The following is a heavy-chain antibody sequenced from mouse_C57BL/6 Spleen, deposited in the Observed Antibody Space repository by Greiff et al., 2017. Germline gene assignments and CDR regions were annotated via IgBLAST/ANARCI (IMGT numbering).Heavy chain of an antibody. J-gene: IGHJ4*01. CDR3: ARRYGYDGGGPYAMDY. CDR2: SYPGSGST. Sequence: QVQLKQPGAELVKPGASVKMSCKASGYTFTSYWITWVKQRPGQGLEWIGDSYPGSGSTNYNEKFKSKATLTVDTSSSTAYMQLSSLTSEDSAVYYCARRYGYDGGGPYAMDYWGQGTSVTVSS. D-gene: IGHD2-2*01. V-gene: IGHV1-55*01. CDR1: GYTFTSYW.